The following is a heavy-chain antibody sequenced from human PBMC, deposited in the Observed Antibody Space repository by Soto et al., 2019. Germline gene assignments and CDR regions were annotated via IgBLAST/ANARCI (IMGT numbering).Heavy chain of an antibody. CDR1: GFTFSSYS. CDR3: ARDRTAMAYGMDV. J-gene: IGHJ6*02. V-gene: IGHV3-21*01. Sequence: EVQLVESGGGLVKPGGSLRLSCAASGFTFSSYSMNCVRQAPGKGLEWVSSISSSSSYIYYADSVKGRFTISRDNAKNSLYLQMNSLRAEDTAVYYCARDRTAMAYGMDVWGQGTTVTVSS. CDR2: ISSSSSYI. D-gene: IGHD5-18*01.